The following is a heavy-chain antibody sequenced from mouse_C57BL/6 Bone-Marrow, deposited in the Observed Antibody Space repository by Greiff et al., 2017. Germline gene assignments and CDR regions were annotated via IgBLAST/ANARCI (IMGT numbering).Heavy chain of an antibody. Sequence: EVQLQQSGAELVRPGASVKLSCTASGFNIKDYYMHWVKQRPEQGLEWIGRIDPEDGDTEYAPKFQGKATMTADTSSNTAYLQLSSLTSEDTAVYYCTTRLRRGYAMDYWGQGTSVTVSS. CDR2: IDPEDGDT. CDR1: GFNIKDYY. CDR3: TTRLRRGYAMDY. V-gene: IGHV14-1*01. D-gene: IGHD2-4*01. J-gene: IGHJ4*01.